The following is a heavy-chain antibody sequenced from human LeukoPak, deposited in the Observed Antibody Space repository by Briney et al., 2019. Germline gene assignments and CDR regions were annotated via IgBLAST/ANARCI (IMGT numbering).Heavy chain of an antibody. CDR2: ISAYNGNT. Sequence: ASVKVSCKASGYTFTSYGISWVRQAPGQGLEWMGWISAYNGNTNYAQKLQGRVTMTTDTSTSTAYMELRSLRSDDTAVYYCARERAPAKRITMVRGVIDYWGQGTLVTVSS. CDR1: GYTFTSYG. V-gene: IGHV1-18*01. J-gene: IGHJ4*02. CDR3: ARERAPAKRITMVRGVIDY. D-gene: IGHD3-10*01.